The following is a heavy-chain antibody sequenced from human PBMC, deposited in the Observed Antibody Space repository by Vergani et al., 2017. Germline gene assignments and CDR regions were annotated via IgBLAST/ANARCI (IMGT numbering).Heavy chain of an antibody. CDR1: GFALNRHA. CDR3: AKAAAMYYYYYYMDV. Sequence: VQLVESGGGVVQPGTSLRLSCVVSGFALNRHAMYWVRQAPGKGLEWVSAISGSGSSTYYADSVKGRFTISRDNSKNTLYVQMNSLRAEDTAVYYCAKAAAMYYYYYYMDVWGKGTTVTVAS. J-gene: IGHJ6*03. D-gene: IGHD2-2*01. V-gene: IGHV3-23*04. CDR2: ISGSGSST.